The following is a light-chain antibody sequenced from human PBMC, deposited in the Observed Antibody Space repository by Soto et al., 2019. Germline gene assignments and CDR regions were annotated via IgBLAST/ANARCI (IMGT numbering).Light chain of an antibody. CDR2: NAS. Sequence: DIQLTQYPSSLSASVGDTVTITCRASQTISTYLLWYHQKPGRAPNLLIYNASTLHSGVPSKFSGSGSGTDFTLTISGLQPEDFAVYHCQQRSIWPLTFGGGTRVE. V-gene: IGKV1-39*01. J-gene: IGKJ4*01. CDR1: QTISTY. CDR3: QQRSIWPLT.